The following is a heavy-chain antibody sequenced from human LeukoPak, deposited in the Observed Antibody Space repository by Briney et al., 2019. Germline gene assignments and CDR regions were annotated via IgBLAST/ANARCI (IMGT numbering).Heavy chain of an antibody. CDR2: ISYDGSNK. CDR3: ARDRLYYYDSSGYLDY. D-gene: IGHD3-22*01. J-gene: IGHJ4*01. CDR1: GFTFSSYA. V-gene: IGHV3-30-3*01. Sequence: GGSLRLSCAASGFTFSSYAMHWVRQAPGKGLEWVAVISYDGSNKYYADSVKGRFTISRDNSKNTLYLQMNSLRAEDTAVYYCARDRLYYYDSSGYLDYWGQEPWSPSPQ.